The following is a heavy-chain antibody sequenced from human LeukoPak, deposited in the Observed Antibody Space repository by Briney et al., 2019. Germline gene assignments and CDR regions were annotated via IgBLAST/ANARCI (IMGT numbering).Heavy chain of an antibody. V-gene: IGHV1-69*05. CDR1: GGTFSSYA. CDR2: IVPIFGTA. D-gene: IGHD3-10*01. Sequence: GASVKVSCKASGGTFSSYAISWVRQAPGQGLEWMGGIVPIFGTANYAQKFQGRVTITTDESTSTAYMELSSLRSEDTAVYYCARERPGAPHTNNWFDPWGQGTLVTVSS. J-gene: IGHJ5*02. CDR3: ARERPGAPHTNNWFDP.